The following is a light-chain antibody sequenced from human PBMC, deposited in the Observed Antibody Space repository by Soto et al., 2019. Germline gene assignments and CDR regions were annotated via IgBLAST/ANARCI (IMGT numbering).Light chain of an antibody. CDR2: TAA. CDR3: QQRYSAPTT. Sequence: DIQMTQSPSSLSASVGDRVTITCRASQTISNYLNWYQQKSGQAPKLLIYTAASLQSGVPSRFSGSGSGADFTLAITTLQREDFATYCCQQRYSAPTTFGGGTKVDLK. V-gene: IGKV1-39*01. J-gene: IGKJ4*01. CDR1: QTISNY.